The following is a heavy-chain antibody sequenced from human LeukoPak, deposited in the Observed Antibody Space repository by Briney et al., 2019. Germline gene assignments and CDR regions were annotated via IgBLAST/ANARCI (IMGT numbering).Heavy chain of an antibody. CDR2: IYTSGST. D-gene: IGHD3-10*01. J-gene: IGHJ6*03. CDR1: GGSISSYY. V-gene: IGHV4-4*07. CDR3: AGDRGAHLYYYYYMDV. Sequence: SETLSLTCTVSGGSISSYYWSWIRQPAGKGLEWIGRIYTSGSTNYNPSLKSRVTMSVDTSKNQFSLKLSSVTAADTAVYYCAGDRGAHLYYYYYMDVWGKGTTVTVSS.